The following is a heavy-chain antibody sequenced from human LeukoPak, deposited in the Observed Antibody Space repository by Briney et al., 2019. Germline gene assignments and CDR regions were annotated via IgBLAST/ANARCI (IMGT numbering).Heavy chain of an antibody. D-gene: IGHD6-13*01. V-gene: IGHV1-2*02. J-gene: IGHJ4*02. CDR1: GYTFTGCY. CDR3: ARGGSSSALVFDY. CDR2: INPNSGGT. Sequence: ASVKVSCKASGYTFTGCYMHWVRQAPGQGLEWMGWINPNSGGTNYAQKFQGRVTMTRDTSISTAYMELSRLRSDDTAVYYCARGGSSSALVFDYWGQGTLVTVSS.